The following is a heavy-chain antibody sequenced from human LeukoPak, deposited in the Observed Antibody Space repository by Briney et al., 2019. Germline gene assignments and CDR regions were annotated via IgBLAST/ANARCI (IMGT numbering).Heavy chain of an antibody. J-gene: IGHJ4*02. CDR3: ARGRGSGWYKVDFDY. D-gene: IGHD6-19*01. CDR2: INHSGST. Sequence: PSETLSLTCAVYGGSFSGYYWSWIRQPPGKGLEWIGEINHSGSTNYNPSLKSRVTISVDTSKNQFSLKLSSVTAADTAVYYCARGRGSGWYKVDFDYWGQGTLVTVSS. CDR1: GGSFSGYY. V-gene: IGHV4-34*01.